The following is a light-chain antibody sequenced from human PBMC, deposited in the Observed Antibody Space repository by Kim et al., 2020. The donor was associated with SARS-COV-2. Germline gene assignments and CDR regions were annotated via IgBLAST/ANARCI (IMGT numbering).Light chain of an antibody. Sequence: SSELTQDPDVSVALGQTVRITCQGDSLRNYYATWYQQKPGQAPIVVIYGKNNLRPGVPQGFSSACYADKTALSNTGTEAVDEADSYCYSCEDNNYVVLCG. J-gene: IGLJ2*01. CDR1: SLRNYY. CDR2: GKN. V-gene: IGLV3-19*01. CDR3: YSCEDNNYVV.